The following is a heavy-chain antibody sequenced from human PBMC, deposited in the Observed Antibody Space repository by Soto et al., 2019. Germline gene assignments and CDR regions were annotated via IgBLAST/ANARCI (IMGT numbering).Heavy chain of an antibody. CDR1: GFSLSTSGVG. CDR2: IYWDDAK. V-gene: IGHV2-5*02. D-gene: IGHD6-13*01. Sequence: QITLKESGPTLVKPTQTLTLTCTFSGFSLSTSGVGVGWIRQPPGKALEWLALIYWDDAKRYSPSLKSRLTIXXDTSKSQVVPTMPDMDPVDTATYYCAHSAYSSSWYGVVVDYWGQGTLVTVSS. J-gene: IGHJ4*02. CDR3: AHSAYSSSWYGVVVDY.